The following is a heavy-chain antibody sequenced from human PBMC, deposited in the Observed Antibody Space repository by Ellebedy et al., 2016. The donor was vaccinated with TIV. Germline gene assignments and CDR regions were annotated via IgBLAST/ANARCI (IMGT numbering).Heavy chain of an antibody. CDR2: ISPADSDT. J-gene: IGHJ4*02. CDR3: ARHVGDGSHFDY. CDR1: GYPFINYW. Sequence: GESLKISCTGSGYPFINYWIGWVRQMPGKGLEWMGIISPADSDTRYSPSFQGPVTISVDKSIHTASLPWSSLKASDSAMYYCARHVGDGSHFDYWGQGTLVTVSS. V-gene: IGHV5-51*01. D-gene: IGHD5-24*01.